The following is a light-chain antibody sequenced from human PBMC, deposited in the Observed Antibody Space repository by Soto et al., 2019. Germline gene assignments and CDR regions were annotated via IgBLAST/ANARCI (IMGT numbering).Light chain of an antibody. CDR1: SYNIGAGYD. Sequence: VLTQPPSVSGAPGQRVTISCAGNSYNIGAGYDVNWYQQLPGTAPKLLIYDDSNRPSGVPDRFSGSRSATSASLAITGLQAEDEANYYCQSSDSSLSGSVVFGGGTKLTVL. CDR3: QSSDSSLSGSVV. CDR2: DDS. J-gene: IGLJ2*01. V-gene: IGLV1-40*01.